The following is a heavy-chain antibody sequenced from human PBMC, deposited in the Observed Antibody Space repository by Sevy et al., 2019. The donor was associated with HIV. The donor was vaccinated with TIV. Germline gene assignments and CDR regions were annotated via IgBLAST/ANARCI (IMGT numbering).Heavy chain of an antibody. D-gene: IGHD4-4*01. CDR2: ISGSGGST. CDR1: AFTFSSYA. Sequence: GGSLRLSCAASAFTFSSYAMSWVRQAPGKGLEWVSAISGSGGSTYYADSVKGRFTISRDNSKNTLYLQMNSLRAEDTAVYYCAKSKRATGIPYGYWGQGTLVTVSS. V-gene: IGHV3-23*01. J-gene: IGHJ4*02. CDR3: AKSKRATGIPYGY.